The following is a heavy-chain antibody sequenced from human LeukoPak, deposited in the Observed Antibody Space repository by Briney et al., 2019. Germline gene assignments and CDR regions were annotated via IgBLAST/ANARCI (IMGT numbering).Heavy chain of an antibody. V-gene: IGHV6-1*01. Sequence: SQTLSLTCAISGDSVSSNSAAWNWIRQSPSRGLEWLGRTYYRSKWYNDYAVSVKSRITINPDTSKNQFSLKLSSVTAADTAVYYCARSIEGSSSQTFDYWGQGTLVTVSS. CDR1: GDSVSSNSAA. CDR3: ARSIEGSSSQTFDY. D-gene: IGHD6-6*01. J-gene: IGHJ4*02. CDR2: TYYRSKWYN.